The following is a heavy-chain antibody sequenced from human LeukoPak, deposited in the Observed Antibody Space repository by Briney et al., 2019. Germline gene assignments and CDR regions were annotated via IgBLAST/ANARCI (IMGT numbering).Heavy chain of an antibody. V-gene: IGHV4-39*01. Sequence: PSETLSLTCTVSGGSISSSSYYWGGIRQPKGKGVEWIGSIYYSGTTYYNPSLKSLVTISVDTSKNQFSLKLSSVTAADTAVYYCARTAITMVRGDCFDPWGQGTLVTVSS. CDR1: GGSISSSSYY. J-gene: IGHJ5*02. CDR2: IYYSGTT. D-gene: IGHD3-10*01. CDR3: ARTAITMVRGDCFDP.